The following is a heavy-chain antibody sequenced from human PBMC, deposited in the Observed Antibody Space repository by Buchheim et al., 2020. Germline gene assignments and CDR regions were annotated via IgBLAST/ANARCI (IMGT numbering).Heavy chain of an antibody. J-gene: IGHJ6*02. D-gene: IGHD3-3*01. CDR2: IYHSGST. CDR3: ARAGITIVGEVVRNYYGMDV. V-gene: IGHV4-30-2*01. Sequence: QLQLQESGSGLVKPSQTLSLTCAVSGGSISSGGYSWSWIRQPPGKGLEWIGYIYHSGSTYYNPSLQSRVTISVDRSKNQFSLKLSSVTAAVTAVYYCARAGITIVGEVVRNYYGMDVWGQGTT. CDR1: GGSISSGGYS.